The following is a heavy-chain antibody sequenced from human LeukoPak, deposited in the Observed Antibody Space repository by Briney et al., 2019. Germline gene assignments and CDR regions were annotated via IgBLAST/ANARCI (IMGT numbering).Heavy chain of an antibody. V-gene: IGHV3-30*18. CDR1: GFTLSNYG. CDR3: AKAYGYCTTTSCSHEEFDY. J-gene: IGHJ4*02. CDR2: ISYDGSNK. Sequence: TGGSLKLSCAAPGFTLSNYGMPWVRQAPGKGLDWVAVISYDGSNKYYADSVKGRFAISRDNSKNTLYLQMNSLRAEDTAVYYCAKAYGYCTTTSCSHEEFDYWGQGTLVTVSS. D-gene: IGHD2-2*01.